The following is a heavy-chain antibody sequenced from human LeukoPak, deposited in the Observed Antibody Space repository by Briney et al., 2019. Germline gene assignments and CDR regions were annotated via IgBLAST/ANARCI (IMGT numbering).Heavy chain of an antibody. D-gene: IGHD3-22*01. CDR1: GYTFTGYY. Sequence: GASVKVSCKASGYTFTGYYMHWVRQAPGQGLEWMGRINPNSGGTNYAQKFQGRVTMTRDTSISTAYMELSRLRSDDTAVYCCARNIGSYYYDSSFDYWGQGTLVTVSS. CDR2: INPNSGGT. J-gene: IGHJ4*02. CDR3: ARNIGSYYYDSSFDY. V-gene: IGHV1-2*06.